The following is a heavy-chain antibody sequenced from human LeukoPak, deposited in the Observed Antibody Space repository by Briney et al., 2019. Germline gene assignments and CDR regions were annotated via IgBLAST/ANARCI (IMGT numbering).Heavy chain of an antibody. D-gene: IGHD6-13*01. CDR1: GFTFSTYA. CDR2: IGGSGANT. V-gene: IGHV3-23*01. CDR3: AKREAAIGVIDY. J-gene: IGHJ4*02. Sequence: GGSLRLSCAASGFTFSTYAMGWVRQAPGKGLEWVSVIGGSGANTYYADAVKGRFTMSRDNSKNTLYLQMNSLRVEDTAVYYCAKREAAIGVIDYWGQGTLATVSS.